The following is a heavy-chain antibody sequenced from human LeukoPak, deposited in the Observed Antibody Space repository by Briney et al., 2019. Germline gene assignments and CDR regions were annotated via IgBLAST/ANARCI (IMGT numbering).Heavy chain of an antibody. CDR2: IKQDGSEK. CDR3: ARGDSSGHDAFDI. D-gene: IGHD6-19*01. Sequence: QPGGSLRLSCAASGFTFSSYWMSWVRQAPGKGLEWVANIKQDGSEKYYVDSVKGRFTISRDNAKNSLYLQMNSLRAEDTAVYYCARGDSSGHDAFDIWGQGTMVTVSS. CDR1: GFTFSSYW. V-gene: IGHV3-7*01. J-gene: IGHJ3*02.